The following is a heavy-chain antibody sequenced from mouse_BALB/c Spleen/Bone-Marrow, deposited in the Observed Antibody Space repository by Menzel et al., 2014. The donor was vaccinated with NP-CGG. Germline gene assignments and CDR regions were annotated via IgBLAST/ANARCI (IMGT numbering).Heavy chain of an antibody. D-gene: IGHD1-1*01. Sequence: VQLKHSGPELVKPGASVKMSCKASGHTFTDYYMDWVKQSHGESFEWIGRVNPYNGGTSYNQKFKGKAALTVDKSSSTAYMELNSLTSEDSAVYYCSYDYFDYWGQGTTLTVSS. CDR2: VNPYNGGT. J-gene: IGHJ2*01. CDR1: GHTFTDYY. V-gene: IGHV1-19*01. CDR3: SYDYFDY.